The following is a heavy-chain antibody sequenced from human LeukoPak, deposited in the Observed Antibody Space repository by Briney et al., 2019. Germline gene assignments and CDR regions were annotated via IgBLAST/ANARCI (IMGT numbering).Heavy chain of an antibody. D-gene: IGHD2-2*01. V-gene: IGHV3-23*01. CDR3: AKSIVVVPDSDAFDI. J-gene: IGHJ3*02. CDR2: ISGSGGST. CDR1: GFTFSSYS. Sequence: QPGGSLRLSCAASGFTFSSYSMSWVRQAPGKGLEWVSAISGSGGSTYYADSVKGRFTISRDNSKNTLYLQMNSLRNEDTAVYYCAKSIVVVPDSDAFDIWGQGTMVTVSS.